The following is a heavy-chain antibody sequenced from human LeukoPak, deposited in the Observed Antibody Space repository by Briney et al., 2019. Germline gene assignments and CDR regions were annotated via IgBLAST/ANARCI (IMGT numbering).Heavy chain of an antibody. CDR1: GFTFSNNW. CDR3: ARDRESGYYIAYYYYGMDV. Sequence: GGSLRLSRAASGFTFSNNWMIWVRQAPGKGLEWVANIKQDGSEKYYVDSVKGRFTISRDNAKNSLYLQMNSLRAEDTAVYYCARDRESGYYIAYYYYGMDVWGQGTTVTVSS. CDR2: IKQDGSEK. V-gene: IGHV3-7*03. J-gene: IGHJ6*02. D-gene: IGHD3-3*01.